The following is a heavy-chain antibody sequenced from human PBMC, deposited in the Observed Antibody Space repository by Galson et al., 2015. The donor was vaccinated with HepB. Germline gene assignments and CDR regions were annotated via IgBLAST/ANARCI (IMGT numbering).Heavy chain of an antibody. D-gene: IGHD3-16*02. CDR1: GFTFSSYW. CDR3: ARARITFGGVIASTNDY. J-gene: IGHJ4*02. Sequence: SLRLSCAASGFTFSSYWMSWVRQAPGKGLEWVANIKQDGSEKYYVDSVKGRFTISRDNAKNSLYLQMNSLRAEDTAVYYCARARITFGGVIASTNDYWGQGTLVTVSS. V-gene: IGHV3-7*01. CDR2: IKQDGSEK.